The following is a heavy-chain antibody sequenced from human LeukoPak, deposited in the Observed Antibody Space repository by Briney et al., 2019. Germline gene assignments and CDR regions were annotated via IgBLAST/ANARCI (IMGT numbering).Heavy chain of an antibody. V-gene: IGHV3-33*01. CDR3: AREIFGSGSHPDF. D-gene: IGHD3-10*01. J-gene: IGHJ4*02. CDR1: GFSFDTYA. CDR2: IWHDGSHK. Sequence: GGSLRLSCAASGFSFDTYAMHWVRQAPGQGLEWVALIWHDGSHKFYSNSVRGQFTISRDNSKNTVYLQMNNLRPDDTAVYYCAREIFGSGSHPDFRGQGTLVTVSS.